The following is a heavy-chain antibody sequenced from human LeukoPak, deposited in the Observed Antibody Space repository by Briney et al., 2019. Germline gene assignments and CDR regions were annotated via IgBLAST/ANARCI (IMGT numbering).Heavy chain of an antibody. CDR2: VNPSGGST. V-gene: IGHV1-46*01. D-gene: IGHD1-26*01. CDR3: ARRHKHYYQIDY. Sequence: GGSLRLSCAASGYTFTSYYLHWVRQAPGQGLEWMGMVNPSGGSTSYAQKFQGRVTMTRDTSTTTVYMELSSLRSDDTAVSYCARRHKHYYQIDYWGQGTLVTVSS. CDR1: GYTFTSYY. J-gene: IGHJ4*02.